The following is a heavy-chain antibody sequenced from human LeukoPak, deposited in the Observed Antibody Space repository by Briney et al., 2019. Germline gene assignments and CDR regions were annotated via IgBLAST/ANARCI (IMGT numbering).Heavy chain of an antibody. V-gene: IGHV1-8*01. D-gene: IGHD2-21*02. CDR1: GYTCTSYD. CDR2: MNPNSGNT. CDR3: ARGVFCGGDCRGARNWFDP. Sequence: ASVKVSCKASGYTCTSYDINWVRQATGQGLEWMGWMNPNSGNTGYAQKFQGRVTMTRNTSISTAYMELSSLRSEDTAVYYCARGVFCGGDCRGARNWFDPWGQGTLVTVSS. J-gene: IGHJ5*02.